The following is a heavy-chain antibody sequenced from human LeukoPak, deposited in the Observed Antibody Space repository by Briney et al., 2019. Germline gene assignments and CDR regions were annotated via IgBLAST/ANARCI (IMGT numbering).Heavy chain of an antibody. CDR3: ARRPQVFYDILTGNFDY. D-gene: IGHD3-9*01. V-gene: IGHV4-4*02. CDR1: GGSISSSNW. Sequence: SGTLSLTCAASGGSISSSNWWSWVRQPPGKGLEWIGEIYHSGSTNYNPSLKSRVTISVDKSKNQFPLKLSSVTAADTAVYYCARRPQVFYDILTGNFDYWGQGTLVTVSS. CDR2: IYHSGST. J-gene: IGHJ4*02.